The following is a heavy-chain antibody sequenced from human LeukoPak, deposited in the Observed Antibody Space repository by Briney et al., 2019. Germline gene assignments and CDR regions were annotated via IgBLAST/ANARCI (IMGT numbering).Heavy chain of an antibody. D-gene: IGHD3-10*01. CDR3: ANKRGGPAPFDS. CDR2: ISGSGDRT. V-gene: IGHV3-23*01. CDR1: GFTFSSYG. Sequence: PGGSLRLSCAASGFTFSSYGMSWVRQAPGKGLEWVSVISGSGDRTYYADSVKGRFTVSRDNSKNTLYLQMNSLRDDDTAVYFCANKRGGPAPFDSWGQGTLVTVSS. J-gene: IGHJ4*02.